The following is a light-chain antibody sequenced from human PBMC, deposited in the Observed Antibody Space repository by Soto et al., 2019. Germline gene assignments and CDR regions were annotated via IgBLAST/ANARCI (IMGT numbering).Light chain of an antibody. J-gene: IGKJ1*01. CDR2: GAS. V-gene: IGKV3-20*01. CDR3: QQYGSSRK. Sequence: EIVLTQSPGTLSLSPGERATLSCRASQSVSSSYLAWYQQKPGPAPRLLIYGASSRATGIPDRFSGSGSGTYFTLTISRMEPEDFAVYYCQQYGSSRKFGQGNKVEIK. CDR1: QSVSSSY.